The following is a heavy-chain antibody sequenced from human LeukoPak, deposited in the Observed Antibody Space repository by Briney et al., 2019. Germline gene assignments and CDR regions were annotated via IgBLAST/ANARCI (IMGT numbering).Heavy chain of an antibody. V-gene: IGHV4-61*02. D-gene: IGHD6-19*01. Sequence: NPSQTLSLTCTVSGGSIRSGSYYWSWIRQPAGKGLEWIGRIYTSGSTNYNPSLKSRVTISVDTSKNQFSLKLSSVTAADTAVYYCARDPYSSGWTFDYWGQGTLVTVSS. J-gene: IGHJ4*02. CDR1: GGSIRSGSYY. CDR3: ARDPYSSGWTFDY. CDR2: IYTSGST.